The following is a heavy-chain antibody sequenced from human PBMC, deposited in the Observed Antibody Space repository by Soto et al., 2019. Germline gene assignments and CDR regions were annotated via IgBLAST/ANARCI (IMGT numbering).Heavy chain of an antibody. Sequence: PGGSLRLSCAASGFTFSSYAMHWVRQAPGKGLEWVAVISYDGSNKYYADSVKGRFTISSDNSKNTLYLQMNSLRAEDTAVYYCASGWYVTILGVVWYYYYCGMAVWGQGTTGTV. CDR2: ISYDGSNK. CDR3: ASGWYVTILGVVWYYYYCGMAV. J-gene: IGHJ6*02. CDR1: GFTFSSYA. D-gene: IGHD3-3*01. V-gene: IGHV3-30-3*01.